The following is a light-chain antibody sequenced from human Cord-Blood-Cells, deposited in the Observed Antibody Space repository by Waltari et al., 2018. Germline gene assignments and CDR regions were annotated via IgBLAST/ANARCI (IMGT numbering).Light chain of an antibody. CDR1: QSVSSSY. V-gene: IGKV3-20*01. Sequence: EFVLTQSPGILSLSPGERATLSCRASQSVSSSYLAWYQQKPGQAPRLLIYGASSRATGIPDRFSGSGSGTDFTLTISRLEPEDFAVYYCQQYGSSPKTFGQGTKVEIK. CDR3: QQYGSSPKT. J-gene: IGKJ1*01. CDR2: GAS.